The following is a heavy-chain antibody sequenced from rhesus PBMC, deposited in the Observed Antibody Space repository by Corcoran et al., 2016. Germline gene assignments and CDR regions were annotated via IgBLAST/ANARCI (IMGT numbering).Heavy chain of an antibody. CDR1: GYSISSGYY. CDR2: ISGSSGST. J-gene: IGHJ4*01. CDR3: ARLAGIAAVDY. D-gene: IGHD6-13*01. V-gene: IGHV4-99*01. Sequence: QVQLQESGPGLVKPSETLSLTCAVSGYSISSGYYWGWIRQPPGKGLEYIGYISGSSGSTYHNPSLKGRVTIAKDTSKNQFSLKLSSVTAADTAVYYCARLAGIAAVDYWGQGVLVTVSS.